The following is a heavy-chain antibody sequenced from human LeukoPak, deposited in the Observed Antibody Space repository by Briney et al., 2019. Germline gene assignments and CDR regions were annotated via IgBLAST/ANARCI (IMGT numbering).Heavy chain of an antibody. Sequence: GGSLRLSCAASGFTFSSYGMHWVRQAPGKGLEWVAVIWYDGSNKYYADSVKGRFTISRDNSKNTLYLQMNSLRAEDTAVYYCARDDYYGSGSLWKVHNWFDPWGQGTLVTVSS. J-gene: IGHJ5*02. D-gene: IGHD3-10*01. CDR1: GFTFSSYG. CDR3: ARDDYYGSGSLWKVHNWFDP. V-gene: IGHV3-33*01. CDR2: IWYDGSNK.